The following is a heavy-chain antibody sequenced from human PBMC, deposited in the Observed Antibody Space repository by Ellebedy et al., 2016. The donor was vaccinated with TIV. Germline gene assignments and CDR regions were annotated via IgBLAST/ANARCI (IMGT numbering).Heavy chain of an antibody. V-gene: IGHV3-11*04. Sequence: GESLKISXAASGFTFSDYYMSWIRQAPGKGLEWVSYISSSGSTIYYADSVKGRFTISRDNAKNSLYLQMNSLRAEDTAVYYCARVVYYYAREEYFDLWGRGTLVTVSS. CDR3: ARVVYYYAREEYFDL. CDR1: GFTFSDYY. D-gene: IGHD3-10*01. CDR2: ISSSGSTI. J-gene: IGHJ2*01.